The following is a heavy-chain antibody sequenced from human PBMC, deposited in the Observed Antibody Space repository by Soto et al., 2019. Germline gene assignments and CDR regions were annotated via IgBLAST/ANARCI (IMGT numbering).Heavy chain of an antibody. V-gene: IGHV1-46*01. J-gene: IGHJ4*02. CDR3: ARESAGRDEFETSGDFDY. CDR1: GYFFASYS. Sequence: ASVKVSCKASGYFFASYSMHWVRRAPGQGREWMGMINPSVGSTSYVEKFQGRVTMTRDTSTSTVYMELSSLRSEDTAVYYCARESAGRDEFETSGDFDYWGQGTLVTVSS. CDR2: INPSVGST. D-gene: IGHD2-15*01.